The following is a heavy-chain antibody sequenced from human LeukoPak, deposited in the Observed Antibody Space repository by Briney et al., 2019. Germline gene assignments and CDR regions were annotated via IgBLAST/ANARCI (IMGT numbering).Heavy chain of an antibody. J-gene: IGHJ6*02. CDR2: IYYSGST. CDR1: GGSNSSSSYY. V-gene: IGHV4-61*05. D-gene: IGHD3-10*01. CDR3: ARGGFGELSYYYYYGMDV. Sequence: SETLSLTCTVSGGSNSSSSYYWGWIRQPPGKGLEWIGYIYYSGSTNYNPSLKSRVTISVDTSKNQFSLKLSSVTAADTAVYYCARGGFGELSYYYYYGMDVWGQGTTVTVSS.